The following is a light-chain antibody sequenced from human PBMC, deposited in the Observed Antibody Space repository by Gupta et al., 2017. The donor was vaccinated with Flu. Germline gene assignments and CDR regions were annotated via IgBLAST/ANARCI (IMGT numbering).Light chain of an antibody. Sequence: EIVMTQSPATLSVSPGERATLSCRASQSVSSNLAWYQQKPGQAPRLRIYGASTRATGIPARFSGSGSGTEFTLTISSLQSEDFAVYYCQQYNNWPYPFGQGTKLEIK. CDR1: QSVSSN. V-gene: IGKV3-15*01. CDR2: GAS. CDR3: QQYNNWPYP. J-gene: IGKJ2*01.